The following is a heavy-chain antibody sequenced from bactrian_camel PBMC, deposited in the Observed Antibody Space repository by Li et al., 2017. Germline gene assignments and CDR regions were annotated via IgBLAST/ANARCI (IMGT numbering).Heavy chain of an antibody. CDR2: IGTPNDSA. J-gene: IGHJ4*01. V-gene: IGHV3S53*01. CDR3: AADRGVNVPPSLVLDSSRFHS. Sequence: QVQLVESGGGSVQAGGSLRLSCEVSGSTNCMAWFRQGPGEEREAVASIGTPNDSAIYNDFAKGRFTISRDNAKKTVYLQMNSLKPEDTAMYYCAADRGVNVPPSLVLDSSRFHSWGQGTQVTVS. CDR1: GSTNC.